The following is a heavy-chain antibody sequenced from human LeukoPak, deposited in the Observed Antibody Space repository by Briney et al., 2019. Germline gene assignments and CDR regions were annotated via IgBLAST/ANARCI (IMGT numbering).Heavy chain of an antibody. V-gene: IGHV3-21*01. D-gene: IGHD6-6*01. CDR3: ARGGRSWYFDY. CDR2: ISSSSSYI. CDR1: GFTFSSYS. J-gene: IGHJ4*02. Sequence: GGSLRLSCTASGFTFSSYSMNWVRQAPGKGLEWVSSISSSSSYIYYADSVKGRFTISRDNAKNSLYLQMNSLRAEDTAVYYCARGGRSWYFDYWGQGTLVTVSS.